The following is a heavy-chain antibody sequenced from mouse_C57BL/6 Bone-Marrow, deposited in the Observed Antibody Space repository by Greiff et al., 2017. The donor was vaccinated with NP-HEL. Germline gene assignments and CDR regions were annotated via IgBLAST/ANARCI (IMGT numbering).Heavy chain of an antibody. D-gene: IGHD2-12*01. CDR3: ARRYRGLYYYAIDY. Sequence: DVKLVESGGGLVKPGRSLKLSCAASGFTFSDYGMHWVRQAPEKGLEWVAYISSGSSTIYYADTVKGRFTISRDNAKNTLFLQMTSLRSEDTAMYYCARRYRGLYYYAIDYWGQGTSVTVSA. J-gene: IGHJ4*01. CDR1: GFTFSDYG. V-gene: IGHV5-17*01. CDR2: ISSGSSTI.